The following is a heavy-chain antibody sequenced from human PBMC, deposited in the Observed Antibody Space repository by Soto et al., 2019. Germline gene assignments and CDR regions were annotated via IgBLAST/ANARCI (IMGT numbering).Heavy chain of an antibody. Sequence: QVQLVQSGAEVKKPGSSVKVSCKASGGTFSSYAISWVRQAPGQGLEWMGGIIPIFGTANYAQKFQGRVRIPADESTGTADMELSSVRSEDTAVYYCAGGGYDYVWGSYRSPGFDYWGQGTLVTVSS. CDR3: AGGGYDYVWGSYRSPGFDY. CDR2: IIPIFGTA. CDR1: GGTFSSYA. D-gene: IGHD3-16*02. J-gene: IGHJ4*02. V-gene: IGHV1-69*12.